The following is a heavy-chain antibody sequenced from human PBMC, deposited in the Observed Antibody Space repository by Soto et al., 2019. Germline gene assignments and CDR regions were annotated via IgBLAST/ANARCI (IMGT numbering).Heavy chain of an antibody. J-gene: IGHJ3*02. CDR2: IYNSGST. V-gene: IGHV4-31*03. CDR1: GGSISSGGYY. CDR3: AGYGAYEGGDI. D-gene: IGHD4-17*01. Sequence: QVQLQESGPGLVKPSQTLSLSCTVSGGSISSGGYYWSWIRQHPGKGLEWIGHIYNSGSTYYNPSLESRVIISVDTSKKQFSLKLSSVTAADTAVYYCAGYGAYEGGDIWGQGTMVTVSS.